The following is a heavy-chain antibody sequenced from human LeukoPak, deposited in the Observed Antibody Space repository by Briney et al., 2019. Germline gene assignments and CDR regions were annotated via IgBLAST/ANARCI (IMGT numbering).Heavy chain of an antibody. D-gene: IGHD2-2*02. CDR1: GYTFTGYY. V-gene: IGHV1-2*06. CDR3: AREDGFCSSSSCYNDY. Sequence: ASVTVSFKASGYTFTGYYMHWVRQAPGQGLEWVGRINPNSGGTNYAQKFQGRVTMTRDTSISTAYMELNTLRSDDTAVYYCAREDGFCSSSSCYNDYWGQGTLVTVSS. CDR2: INPNSGGT. J-gene: IGHJ4*02.